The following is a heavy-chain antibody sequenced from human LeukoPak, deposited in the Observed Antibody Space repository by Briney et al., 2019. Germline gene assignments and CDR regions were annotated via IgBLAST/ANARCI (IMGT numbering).Heavy chain of an antibody. Sequence: GGSLRLSCAASGFTVNSNYMSWVRQAPGKGLEWVSVIYSGGTTYYADSVKGRLTISRDDSKNTLYLQMNSLRAEDTAVYYCATTSGSYLLFDYWGQGALVTVSS. J-gene: IGHJ4*02. D-gene: IGHD1-26*01. CDR3: ATTSGSYLLFDY. V-gene: IGHV3-53*01. CDR1: GFTVNSNY. CDR2: IYSGGTT.